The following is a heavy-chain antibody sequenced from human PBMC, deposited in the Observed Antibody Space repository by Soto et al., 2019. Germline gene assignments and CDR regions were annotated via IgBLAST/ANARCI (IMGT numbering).Heavy chain of an antibody. D-gene: IGHD6-6*01. J-gene: IGHJ6*03. V-gene: IGHV4-34*01. CDR2: INHSGST. CDR1: GGSFSGYY. Sequence: LETLSLTCAVYGGSFSGYYWSWIRQPPGKGLEWIGEINHSGSTNYNPSLKSRVTISVDTSKNQFSLKLSSVTAADTAVYYCARSSSSPFYYYYYYMDVWGKGTTVTVSS. CDR3: ARSSSSPFYYYYYYMDV.